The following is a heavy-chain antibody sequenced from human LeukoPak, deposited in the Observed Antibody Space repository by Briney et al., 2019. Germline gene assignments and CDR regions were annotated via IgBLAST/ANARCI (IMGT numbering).Heavy chain of an antibody. J-gene: IGHJ4*02. CDR2: INPNSGGT. Sequence: ASVKVSCKASGYTFTGYYMHWVRQAPGQGLEWMGWINPNSGGTNYAQKFQGRVTMTRDTSISTAYMELSRLRSDDTAVYYCARGSQGGYYYDSSGYHSLFDYWGQGTLVTVSS. CDR3: ARGSQGGYYYDSSGYHSLFDY. V-gene: IGHV1-2*02. CDR1: GYTFTGYY. D-gene: IGHD3-22*01.